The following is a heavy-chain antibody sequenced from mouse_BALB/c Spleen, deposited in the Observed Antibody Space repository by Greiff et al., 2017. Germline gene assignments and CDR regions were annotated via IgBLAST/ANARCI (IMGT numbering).Heavy chain of an antibody. CDR3: ARVDGYYWYFDV. Sequence: EVKLMESGGGLVKPGGSLKLSCAASGFTFSSYAMSWVRQTPEKRLEWVASISSGGSTYYPDSVKGRFTISRDNARNILYLQMSSLRSEDTAMYYCARVDGYYWYFDVWGAGTTVTVSS. CDR2: ISSGGST. D-gene: IGHD2-3*01. CDR1: GFTFSSYA. V-gene: IGHV5-6-5*01. J-gene: IGHJ1*01.